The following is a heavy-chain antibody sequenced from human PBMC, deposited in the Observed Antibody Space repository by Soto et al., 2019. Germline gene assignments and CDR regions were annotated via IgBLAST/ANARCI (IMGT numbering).Heavy chain of an antibody. J-gene: IGHJ4*02. CDR3: VTEGYTRSDWYGQFDY. D-gene: IGHD6-19*01. CDR1: GFTFNSYA. Sequence: GGSLRLSCSASGFTFNSYAMHWVRQAPGKGLEFVSAISSYGADTYYADSVKGRFAISRDNSKNTLYLQMSSLRAEDTALYYCVTEGYTRSDWYGQFDYWGQGALVTVSS. V-gene: IGHV3-64D*06. CDR2: ISSYGADT.